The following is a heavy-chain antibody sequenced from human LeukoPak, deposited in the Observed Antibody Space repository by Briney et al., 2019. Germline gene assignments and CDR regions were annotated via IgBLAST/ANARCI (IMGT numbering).Heavy chain of an antibody. CDR1: GFTFSSYS. CDR2: ISSSSSTI. V-gene: IGHV3-48*01. J-gene: IGHJ3*02. Sequence: GASLSLSCAASGFTFSSYSMSWVRQAPGKGLECVSYISSSSSTIYYADSVKGRFTISRDNAKNSLYLQMNSLRAEDTAVYYCARDLYQYYDFWSVYPDAFGIWGQGTMVTVSS. D-gene: IGHD3-3*01. CDR3: ARDLYQYYDFWSVYPDAFGI.